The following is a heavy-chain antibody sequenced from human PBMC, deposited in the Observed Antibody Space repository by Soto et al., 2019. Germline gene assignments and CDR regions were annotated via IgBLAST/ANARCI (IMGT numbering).Heavy chain of an antibody. Sequence: EVQLVESGGGLVQPGGSLRLSCAASGFTFSSYAMHWVRQAPGKGLEYDSAISSNGGSTYYANSVKGRFTISRDNSKNTLYLQMGSLRAEDMAVYYCAREDSSSWRRHFDYWGQGTLVTVSS. CDR1: GFTFSSYA. CDR2: ISSNGGST. CDR3: AREDSSSWRRHFDY. V-gene: IGHV3-64*01. D-gene: IGHD6-13*01. J-gene: IGHJ4*02.